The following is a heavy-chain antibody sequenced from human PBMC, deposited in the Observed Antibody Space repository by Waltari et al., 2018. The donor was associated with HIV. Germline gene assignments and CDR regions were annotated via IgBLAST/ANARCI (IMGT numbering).Heavy chain of an antibody. D-gene: IGHD3-3*01. J-gene: IGHJ5*01. V-gene: IGHV3-33*03. CDR3: AKESYDGYYDFWSGHNFFDS. Sequence: QVRLVASGGRVVQPGSSLTLSCAASGFTFKTYGIHWFRQGAGKGLEWVGSLWHDGTNRLYADFARGRFTVSRDNSKNLLFLHMTGLRGDDTGLYFCAKESYDGYYDFWSGHNFFDSWGQGT. CDR2: LWHDGTNR. CDR1: GFTFKTYG.